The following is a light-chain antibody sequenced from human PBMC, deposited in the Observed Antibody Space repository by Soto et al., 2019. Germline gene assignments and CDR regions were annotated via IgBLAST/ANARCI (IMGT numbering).Light chain of an antibody. Sequence: QSVLTQPASVSGSPGQSITISCTGISSDVGSYNHVSWYQQHPGKAPKLMIYEGSERPSGVSNRFSASKSGNTASLTISGLQAEDEAASYRCSYERSTFYAFATGTKVTVL. CDR3: CSYERSTFYA. CDR2: EGS. V-gene: IGLV2-23*01. CDR1: SSDVGSYNH. J-gene: IGLJ1*01.